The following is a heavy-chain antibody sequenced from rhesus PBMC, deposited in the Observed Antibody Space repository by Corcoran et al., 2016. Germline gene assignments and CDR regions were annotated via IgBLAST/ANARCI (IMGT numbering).Heavy chain of an antibody. V-gene: IGHV4-160*01. CDR1: GYSINNNY. CDR2: VDGRGGST. D-gene: IGHD4-29*01. CDR3: ATSTVAATAY. J-gene: IGHJ4*01. Sequence: QVQLQESGPGLVKPSETLSLTCTVSGYSINNNYWSCIRQSAGRGREWIGYVDGRGGSTYYNPSRKSRVTMSTDTSKNQFSLKLSSGTAADTAIYYCATSTVAATAYWGQGVLVTVSS.